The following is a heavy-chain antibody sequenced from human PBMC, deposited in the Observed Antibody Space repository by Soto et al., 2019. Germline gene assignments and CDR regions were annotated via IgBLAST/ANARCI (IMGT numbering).Heavy chain of an antibody. J-gene: IGHJ3*02. CDR1: GCALTSYG. D-gene: IGHD2-15*01. CDR3: ARDRVVVAPNKLLGDAFDI. V-gene: IGHV1-18*01. CDR2: ISAYNGNT. Sequence: VKVSCKASGCALTSYGXSWVRQAPGQGLEWMGWISAYNGNTNYAQKLQGRVTMTTDTSTSTAYMELRSLRSDDTAVYYCARDRVVVAPNKLLGDAFDIWGQGTMVTVSS.